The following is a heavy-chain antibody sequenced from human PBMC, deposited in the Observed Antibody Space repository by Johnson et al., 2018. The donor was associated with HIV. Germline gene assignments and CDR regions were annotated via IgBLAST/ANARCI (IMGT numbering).Heavy chain of an antibody. J-gene: IGHJ3*01. CDR1: GFTFSSYG. CDR2: ISYDGSNT. V-gene: IGHV3-30*03. Sequence: QVQLVESGGGVVQPGRSLRLSCAASGFTFSSYGMHWVRQAPGKGLEWVAVISYDGSNTDYADAVKGRFTISRDNSKNTLYLQMNSLRAEDTAVYYCVRDGNYYDRSGYRVDAFDVWGQGTMVTVSS. CDR3: VRDGNYYDRSGYRVDAFDV. D-gene: IGHD3-22*01.